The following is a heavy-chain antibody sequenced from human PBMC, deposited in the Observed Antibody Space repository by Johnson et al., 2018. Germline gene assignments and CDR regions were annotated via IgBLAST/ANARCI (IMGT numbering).Heavy chain of an antibody. CDR3: ATCERGSYYYYYMDV. Sequence: VQLVESGGGVVQPGRSLRLSCAASGFTFSSYGMHWVRQAPGKGLEWVANIKQDGSEKYYVDSVKGRFTIYRDNAKNSLNLQMNSLRAEDTAWYSCATCERGSYYYYYMDVWGKGTTVTVSS. CDR2: IKQDGSEK. CDR1: GFTFSSYG. V-gene: IGHV3-7*01. J-gene: IGHJ6*03. D-gene: IGHD1-1*01.